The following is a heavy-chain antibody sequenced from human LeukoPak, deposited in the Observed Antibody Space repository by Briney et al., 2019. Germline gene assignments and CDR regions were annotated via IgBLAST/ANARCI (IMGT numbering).Heavy chain of an antibody. Sequence: SETLSLTCAVYGGSFSGYYWSWIRQPPGKGLEWIGYIYYSGSTNYNPSLKSRVTISVDTSKNQFSLKLSSVTAADTAVYYCARDPVSGGFDPWGQGTLVTVSS. CDR1: GGSFSGYY. CDR3: ARDPVSGGFDP. CDR2: IYYSGST. D-gene: IGHD3-10*01. J-gene: IGHJ5*02. V-gene: IGHV4-59*01.